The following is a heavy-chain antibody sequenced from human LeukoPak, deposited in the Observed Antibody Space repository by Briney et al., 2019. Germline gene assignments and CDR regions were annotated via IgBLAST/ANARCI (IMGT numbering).Heavy chain of an antibody. CDR2: IYISGST. Sequence: SETLSLTCTVSGVSISSYNWCWIRQPPGKGLEWMGRIYISGSTNYNPSLKSRVTMSVDTSKNPFSLKLSSVTAADTAVYYCASGLECCSSTSCHILPLDCWGQGTLVTVSS. CDR1: GVSISSYN. CDR3: ASGLECCSSTSCHILPLDC. V-gene: IGHV4-4*07. D-gene: IGHD2-2*01. J-gene: IGHJ4*02.